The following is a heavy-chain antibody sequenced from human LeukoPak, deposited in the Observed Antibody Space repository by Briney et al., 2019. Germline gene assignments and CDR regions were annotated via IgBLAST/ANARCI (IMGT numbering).Heavy chain of an antibody. J-gene: IGHJ4*02. CDR1: GFAFGVYA. CDR3: ARSICSSDCYRQAPNYYFDS. Sequence: GGSLRLSCTGSGFAFGVYAMSWFRQAPGKGLEWVGFFRSKPYGGTIQYAASVEDRFTISRDDSKSIAYLQMNSLKTEDTAVYYCARSICSSDCYRQAPNYYFDSWAREPWSSSPQ. CDR2: FRSKPYGGTI. V-gene: IGHV3-49*03. D-gene: IGHD2-21*02.